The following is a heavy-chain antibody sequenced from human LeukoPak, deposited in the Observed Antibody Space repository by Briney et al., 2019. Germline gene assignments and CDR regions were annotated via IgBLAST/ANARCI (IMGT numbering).Heavy chain of an antibody. CDR2: IYYSGST. J-gene: IGHJ4*02. Sequence: PSETLSLTCTVSGGSISSSSYYWGWIRQPPGKGLEWIGSIYYSGSTYYNPSLKSRVTISVDTSKNQFSLKLSSVTAADTAVYYCAREGQWLRRGDFDYWGQGTLVTVSS. CDR1: GGSISSSSYY. V-gene: IGHV4-39*07. D-gene: IGHD6-19*01. CDR3: AREGQWLRRGDFDY.